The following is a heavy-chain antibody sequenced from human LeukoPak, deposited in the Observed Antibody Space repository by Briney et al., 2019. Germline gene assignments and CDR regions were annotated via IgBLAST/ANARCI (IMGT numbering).Heavy chain of an antibody. J-gene: IGHJ4*02. Sequence: GGSLRLSCAASGFTFSNYWMTWVRQAPGKGLEWVASIKQDGSEKYYVDSVKGRFTFSRDNAKNSLYLQMDSLRAEDTAIYYCARDKSAGADTGSSFYYWGQGALVTVSS. CDR3: ARDKSAGADTGSSFYY. V-gene: IGHV3-7*03. CDR1: GFTFSNYW. D-gene: IGHD3-10*01. CDR2: IKQDGSEK.